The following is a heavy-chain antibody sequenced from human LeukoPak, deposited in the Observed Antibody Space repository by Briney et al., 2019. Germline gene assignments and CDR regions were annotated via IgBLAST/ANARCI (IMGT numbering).Heavy chain of an antibody. J-gene: IGHJ5*02. CDR3: ARVGSRSYNWFDP. CDR2: IHSGGTT. V-gene: IGHV3-66*01. CDR1: GFTVSSNY. D-gene: IGHD3-10*01. Sequence: GGSLRLSCAASGFTVSSNYMSWVRQAPGKGLEWVSVIHSGGTTYYADSVKGRFTISRDNSKNTLYLQMNSLRAEDTAVYYCARVGSRSYNWFDPWGQGTLVTVSS.